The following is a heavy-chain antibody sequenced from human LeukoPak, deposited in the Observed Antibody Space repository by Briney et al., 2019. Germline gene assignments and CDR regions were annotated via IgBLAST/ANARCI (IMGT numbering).Heavy chain of an antibody. CDR2: IRYDGSNK. J-gene: IGHJ4*02. CDR3: AKDMGVGATTIYFDY. D-gene: IGHD1-26*01. V-gene: IGHV3-30*02. Sequence: GGSLRLSCAASGFTFSSYGMHWVRQAPGKGLEWVAFIRYDGSNKYYANSVKGRFTISRDNSKNTLYLQMNSLRAEDTAVYYCAKDMGVGATTIYFDYWGQGTLVTVSS. CDR1: GFTFSSYG.